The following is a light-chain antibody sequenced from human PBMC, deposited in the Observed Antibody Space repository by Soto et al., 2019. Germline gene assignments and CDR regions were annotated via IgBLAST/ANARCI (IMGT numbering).Light chain of an antibody. V-gene: IGLV2-11*01. CDR2: GVV. CDR1: GNAVGAYNY. Sequence: QSVLTHPRPVSGTPPQSVPISCTGTGNAVGAYNYVSWYQQHPGSPPKLLIYGVVRWPSGVPDRFSGSKSGNTASLTISGLQAEDEADYFCCSYAGGYTYLFGTGTKVTVL. CDR3: CSYAGGYTYL. J-gene: IGLJ1*01.